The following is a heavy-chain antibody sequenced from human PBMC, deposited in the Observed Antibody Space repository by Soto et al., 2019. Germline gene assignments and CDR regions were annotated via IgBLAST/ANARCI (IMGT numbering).Heavy chain of an antibody. J-gene: IGHJ6*02. CDR3: ARHSGEGIGVVPPPRSGYGMDV. V-gene: IGHV5-51*01. D-gene: IGHD2-2*01. Sequence: GESLKISCKGSGYSFTSYWIGWVRQMPGKGLEWMGIIYPGDSDTRYSPSFQGQVTISADKSISTAYLQWSSLKASDTAMYYCARHSGEGIGVVPPPRSGYGMDVWGQGTTVPVSS. CDR1: GYSFTSYW. CDR2: IYPGDSDT.